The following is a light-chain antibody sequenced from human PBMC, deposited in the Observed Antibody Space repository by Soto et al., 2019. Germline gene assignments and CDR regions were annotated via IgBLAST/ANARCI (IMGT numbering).Light chain of an antibody. Sequence: EIVLTHSPATLSLSPGERATLSCRASQSVSSYLAWYQQKPGQAPRLLIYDASNRATGIPARFSGSGSGTDFTLTISSLEPEDFAVYYCQQRSNWLPLTFGGGTKVDI. J-gene: IGKJ4*01. V-gene: IGKV3-11*01. CDR2: DAS. CDR3: QQRSNWLPLT. CDR1: QSVSSY.